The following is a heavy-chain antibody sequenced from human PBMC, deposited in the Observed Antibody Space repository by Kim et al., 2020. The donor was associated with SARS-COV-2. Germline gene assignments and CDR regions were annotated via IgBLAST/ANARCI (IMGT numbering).Heavy chain of an antibody. Sequence: GGSLRLSCAASGFTFSSYAMSWVRQAPGKGLEWVSAISGSGGSTYYADSVKCRFTISRDNSKNTLYLQMNSLRAEDTAVYYCARFTYYYGSGSYYIAPSFDYWGQGTLVTVSS. CDR1: GFTFSSYA. J-gene: IGHJ4*02. D-gene: IGHD3-10*01. CDR2: ISGSGGST. V-gene: IGHV3-23*01. CDR3: ARFTYYYGSGSYYIAPSFDY.